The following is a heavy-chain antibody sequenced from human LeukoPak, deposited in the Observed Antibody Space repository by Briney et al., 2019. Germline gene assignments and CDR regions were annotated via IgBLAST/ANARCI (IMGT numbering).Heavy chain of an antibody. CDR1: AFSFSNYW. J-gene: IGHJ5*02. D-gene: IGHD2-21*01. CDR2: IKQDGSEK. V-gene: IGHV3-7*02. CDR3: ARVWLGSFDP. Sequence: GGSLRLSCVASAFSFSNYWMSWLRQAPGKGLEWVANIKQDGSEKHYVDSVKGRFTIFRDNTKNSLFLQMNTLTNEDTAVYYCARVWLGSFDPWGQGTLVTVSS.